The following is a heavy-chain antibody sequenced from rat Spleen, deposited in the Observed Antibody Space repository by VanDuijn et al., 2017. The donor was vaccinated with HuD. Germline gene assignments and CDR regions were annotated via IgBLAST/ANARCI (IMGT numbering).Heavy chain of an antibody. D-gene: IGHD1-2*01. CDR3: AGSDTIAAMGHY. J-gene: IGHJ3*01. Sequence: QVQLMESGPGLVQPSETLSLTCTVSGFSLTSYNVHWVRQPPGKGLEWMGLIWGNGNTNYNSALKSRLSISRDPSKSQVFLQMNNLQTEDTAMYFCAGSDTIAAMGHYWGQGTLVTVSS. CDR2: IWGNGNT. CDR1: GFSLTSYN. V-gene: IGHV2S61*01.